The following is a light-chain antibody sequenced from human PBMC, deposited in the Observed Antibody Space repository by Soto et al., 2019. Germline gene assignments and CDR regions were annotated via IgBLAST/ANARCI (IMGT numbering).Light chain of an antibody. CDR1: SSDVGSYKF. CDR2: EGS. J-gene: IGLJ1*01. CDR3: CSYAGSTNV. V-gene: IGLV2-23*03. Sequence: QSALTQPASVSESPGQSITISCTGTSSDVGSYKFVSWYQHHPGKAPKLIIYEGSKRPSGVSDRFSGSKSGNTASLTISGLQADDEADYYCCSYAGSTNVFGTGTKVTVL.